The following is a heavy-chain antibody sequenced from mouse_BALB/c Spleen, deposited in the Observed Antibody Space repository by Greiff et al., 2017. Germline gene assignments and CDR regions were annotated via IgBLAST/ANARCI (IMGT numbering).Heavy chain of an antibody. CDR1: GYTFTSYY. J-gene: IGHJ3*01. CDR2: INPSNGGT. CDR3: TRRYCDYDWAFDY. V-gene: IGHV1S81*02. Sequence: VQLQESGAELVKPGASVKLSCKASGYTFTSYYMYWVKQRPGQGLEWIGEINPSNGGTNFNEKFKSKATLTVDKSSSTAYMQLSSLTSEDSAVYYYTRRYCDYDWAFDYWGQGTLVTVSA. D-gene: IGHD2-4*01.